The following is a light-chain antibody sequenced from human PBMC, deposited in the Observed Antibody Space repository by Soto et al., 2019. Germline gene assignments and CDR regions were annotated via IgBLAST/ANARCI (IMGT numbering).Light chain of an antibody. V-gene: IGKV1-16*02. CDR2: AAF. CDR3: QQYNSLPYT. Sequence: DIQMTQSPSSLSASVGDRVTITCRASQGIRNYLAWFRQKPGKAPKSLIFAAFTLQNGVPSKFSGSGSGTDFTLTISSLQPEDSATYFCQQYNSLPYTFGQGTKLEIK. CDR1: QGIRNY. J-gene: IGKJ2*01.